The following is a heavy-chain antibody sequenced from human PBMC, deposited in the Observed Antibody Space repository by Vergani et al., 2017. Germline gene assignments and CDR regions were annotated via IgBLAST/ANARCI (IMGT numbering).Heavy chain of an antibody. CDR3: SRGRGYSFGYSDY. CDR1: GFTVICNS. D-gene: IGHD5-18*01. CDR2: IRNKAYGGTT. Sequence: EVQLVEFGGGLIQPGGSLRLSCAASGFTVICNSFSWVRQAPGMGLVCVAFIRNKAYGGTTEYAASVKGRFTISRDDSKRLAYLQLSGLKTEDTAVYFCSRGRGYSFGYSDYCGQGTLVTVSS. V-gene: IGHV3-49*04. J-gene: IGHJ4*02.